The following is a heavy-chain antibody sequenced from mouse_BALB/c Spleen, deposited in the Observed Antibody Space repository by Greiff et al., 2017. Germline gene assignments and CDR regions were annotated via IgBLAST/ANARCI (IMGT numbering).Heavy chain of an antibody. CDR2: ISNGGGST. J-gene: IGHJ2*01. CDR3: ARHIWDYFDY. CDR1: GFTFSSYT. V-gene: IGHV5-12-2*01. Sequence: EVMLVESGGGLVQPGGSLKLSCAASGFTFSSYTMSWVRQTPEKRLEWVAYISNGGGSTYYPDTVKGRFTISRDNAKNTLYLQMSSLKSEDTAMYYCARHIWDYFDYWGQGTTLTVSS.